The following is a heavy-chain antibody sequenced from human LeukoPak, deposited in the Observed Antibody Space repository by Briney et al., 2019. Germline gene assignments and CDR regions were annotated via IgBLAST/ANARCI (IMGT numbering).Heavy chain of an antibody. D-gene: IGHD5-18*01. CDR1: GGSIRSGTYY. J-gene: IGHJ4*02. Sequence: SETLSLTCTVSGGSIRSGTYYWTWIRQAAGKGLEWVGRIYLSGSTTYNPSLKGRVTISADTSKNQFSLKLTSVTAADTAIYFCARASETAMVTLWGQGTLVTVSS. CDR2: IYLSGST. CDR3: ARASETAMVTL. V-gene: IGHV4-61*02.